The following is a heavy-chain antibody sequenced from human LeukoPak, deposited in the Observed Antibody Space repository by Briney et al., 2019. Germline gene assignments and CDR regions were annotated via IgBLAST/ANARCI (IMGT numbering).Heavy chain of an antibody. Sequence: GGSLRLSCAASGFTFSSYEMNWVRQAPGKGLEWVSYINSSGSTICYADSVKGRFTIYRDNAKNSLYLQMNSLRAEDTAVYYCARDEDKYQLPDYYYYGMDVWGQGTTVTVSS. V-gene: IGHV3-48*03. CDR2: INSSGSTI. J-gene: IGHJ6*02. CDR1: GFTFSSYE. D-gene: IGHD2-2*01. CDR3: ARDEDKYQLPDYYYYGMDV.